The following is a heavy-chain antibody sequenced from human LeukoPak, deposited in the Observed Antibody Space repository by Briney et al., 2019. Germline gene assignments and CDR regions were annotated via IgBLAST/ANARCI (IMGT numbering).Heavy chain of an antibody. D-gene: IGHD5-24*01. V-gene: IGHV3-30*02. CDR3: AKIGVATTPVV. CDR2: IRNDGSNR. Sequence: GGSLRLSCAASGFTFSSYGIHWVRQAPGKGLEWVAFIRNDGSNRYYADSVKGRFTISRDNSKNTLYLQMTSLRLEDTAIYYCAKIGVATTPVVWGQGTLVTVSS. J-gene: IGHJ4*02. CDR1: GFTFSSYG.